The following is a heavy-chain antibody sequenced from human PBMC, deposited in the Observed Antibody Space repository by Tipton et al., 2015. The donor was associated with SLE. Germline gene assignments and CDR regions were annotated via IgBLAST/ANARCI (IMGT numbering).Heavy chain of an antibody. CDR1: GFTFSSYS. CDR2: IYYSGNT. J-gene: IGHJ6*02. D-gene: IGHD3-10*01. CDR3: ARRGVTFLDV. Sequence: LRLSCAVSGFTFSSYSMNWVRQAPGKGLEWIGSIYYSGNTYYKPSLNSRVTISLDTSKNQFSLKLTSVTAADTAVYYCARRGVTFLDVWGQGTTVTVSS. V-gene: IGHV4-39*07.